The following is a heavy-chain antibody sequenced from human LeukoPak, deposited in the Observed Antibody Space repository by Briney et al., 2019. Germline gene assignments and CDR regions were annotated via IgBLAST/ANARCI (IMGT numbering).Heavy chain of an antibody. J-gene: IGHJ4*02. CDR2: ISGSGGST. V-gene: IGHV3-23*01. Sequence: GGSLRLSCAASGFTFSSYAMSWVRQAPGEGLEWVSSISGSGGSTYYADSVKGRFTISRDNSKNTLYVQMNSLRAEDTAVYSCAKGLQWELPFDYWGQGTLVTVSS. CDR3: AKGLQWELPFDY. CDR1: GFTFSSYA. D-gene: IGHD1-26*01.